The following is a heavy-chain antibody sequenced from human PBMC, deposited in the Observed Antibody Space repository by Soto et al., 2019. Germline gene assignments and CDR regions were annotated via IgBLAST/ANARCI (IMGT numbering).Heavy chain of an antibody. CDR2: IIPIFGTA. J-gene: IGHJ6*02. V-gene: IGHV1-69*13. Sequence: SVKVSCKASGGTFSSYAISWVRQAPGQGLEWMGGIIPIFGTANYAQKSQGRVTITADESTSTAYMELSSLRSEDTAVYYCARGQRYSGLGPAPYGMDVWGQGATVTVSS. CDR1: GGTFSSYA. CDR3: ARGQRYSGLGPAPYGMDV. D-gene: IGHD3-9*01.